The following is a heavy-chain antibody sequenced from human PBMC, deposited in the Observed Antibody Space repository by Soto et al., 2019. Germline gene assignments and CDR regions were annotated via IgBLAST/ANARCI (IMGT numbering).Heavy chain of an antibody. Sequence: QVQLVESGGGVVQPGRSLRLSCAASGFTFSSYGMHWVRQAPGKGLEWVAVISYDGSNKYYADSVKGRFTISRDNSKNPLYLQMNSLRAEDTAVYYCAKSGSSDCSGGSCYVLDYWGQGTLVTVSS. V-gene: IGHV3-30*18. CDR3: AKSGSSDCSGGSCYVLDY. D-gene: IGHD2-15*01. J-gene: IGHJ4*02. CDR2: ISYDGSNK. CDR1: GFTFSSYG.